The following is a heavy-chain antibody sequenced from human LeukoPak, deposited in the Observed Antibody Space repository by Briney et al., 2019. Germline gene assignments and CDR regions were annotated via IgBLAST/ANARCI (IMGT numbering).Heavy chain of an antibody. D-gene: IGHD3-10*01. CDR2: IYYGWST. CDR1: GGSISSYY. CDR3: ARPNYFGSGSYWFDP. J-gene: IGHJ5*02. Sequence: SETLSLTCTVSGGSISSYYWSWIRQPPGKGREWLGYIYYGWSTTYNPSLKSRVTISVDTSKNQFSLKLSSVNAADTAVYYCARPNYFGSGSYWFDPWGQGTLVTVSS. V-gene: IGHV4-59*08.